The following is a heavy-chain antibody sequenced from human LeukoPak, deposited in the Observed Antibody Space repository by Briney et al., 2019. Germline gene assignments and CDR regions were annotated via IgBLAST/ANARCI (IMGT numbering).Heavy chain of an antibody. V-gene: IGHV3-23*01. CDR2: ISGRGDST. CDR3: AKGGNIRVLSYYYYMDV. D-gene: IGHD2/OR15-2a*01. CDR1: GFTLSTYA. J-gene: IGHJ6*03. Sequence: GGSLRLSCTVSGFTLSTYAMTWARQAPGKGLEWVSAISGRGDSTNYADSVKGRFTISRDNSKNTLYLKMNSLRAEDTAVYYCAKGGNIRVLSYYYYMDVWGRGTTVTVSS.